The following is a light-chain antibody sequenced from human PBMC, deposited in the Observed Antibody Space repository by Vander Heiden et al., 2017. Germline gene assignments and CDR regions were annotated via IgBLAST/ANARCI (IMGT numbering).Light chain of an antibody. V-gene: IGKV1-33*01. J-gene: IGKJ1*01. Sequence: DIQLTQSPSSLSASVGDRVTITCQASHDISNYLNWYQQKPGKVPRVLIYDASKLKLGVPSRFSGSGSGTHFTFTISSLQPEDIATYYWQQYDDLWTFGQGTKVEIK. CDR2: DAS. CDR3: QQYDDLWT. CDR1: HDISNY.